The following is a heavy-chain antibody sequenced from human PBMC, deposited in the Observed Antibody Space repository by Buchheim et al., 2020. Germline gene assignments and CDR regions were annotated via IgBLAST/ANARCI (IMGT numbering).Heavy chain of an antibody. V-gene: IGHV3-30*04. J-gene: IGHJ4*02. CDR1: GFTFSSYA. CDR3: ARESSADYYDSSGYYQDY. CDR2: ISYDGSNK. Sequence: QVQLVESGGGVVQPGRSLRLSCAASGFTFSSYAMHWVRQAPGKGLEWVAVISYDGSNKYYADSVKGRFTISRDNSKNTLYLQMISLRAEDTAVYYCARESSADYYDSSGYYQDYWGQGTL. D-gene: IGHD3-22*01.